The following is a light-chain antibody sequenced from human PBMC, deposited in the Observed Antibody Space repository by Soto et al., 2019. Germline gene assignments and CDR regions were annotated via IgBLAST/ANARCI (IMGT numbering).Light chain of an antibody. J-gene: IGLJ2*01. CDR2: GNY. CDR1: SSNIGAAHD. V-gene: IGLV1-40*01. CDR3: QSYDSSLNVV. Sequence: QSVLTQPPSVSGAPGQRVTISCIGSSSNIGAAHDVHWCQQLPGTAPKLLICGNYNRPSGVPDRFSGSRSGAAASLAITGLRAEDEADYYCQSYDSSLNVVFGGGTKVTVL.